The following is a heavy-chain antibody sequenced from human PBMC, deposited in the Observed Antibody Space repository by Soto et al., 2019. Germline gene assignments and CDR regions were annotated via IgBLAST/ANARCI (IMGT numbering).Heavy chain of an antibody. V-gene: IGHV1-69*13. J-gene: IGHJ4*02. D-gene: IGHD1-26*01. CDR1: GGTFSSYA. Sequence: SVKGTCKASGGTFSSYAISWVRQAPGQGLEWMGGIIPIFGTANYAQKFQGRVTITADESTSTAYMELSSLRSEDTAVYYCARASGNPQDWELWGQGTLVTVSS. CDR2: IIPIFGTA. CDR3: ARASGNPQDWEL.